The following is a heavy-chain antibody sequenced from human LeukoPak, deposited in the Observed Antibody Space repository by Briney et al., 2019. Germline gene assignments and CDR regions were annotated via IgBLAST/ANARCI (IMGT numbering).Heavy chain of an antibody. CDR2: ISSDSSTI. CDR1: GFAFGSEA. J-gene: IGHJ3*02. V-gene: IGHV3-48*01. CDR3: ARDPPHVGYDAFDI. D-gene: IGHD1-26*01. Sequence: GGSLRLSCAVSGFAFGSEAMSWVRQAPGKGLEWVSYISSDSSTIYYADSVKGRFTISRDNSKNTLYLQMNSLRAEDTAVYYCARDPPHVGYDAFDIWGHGTMVTVSS.